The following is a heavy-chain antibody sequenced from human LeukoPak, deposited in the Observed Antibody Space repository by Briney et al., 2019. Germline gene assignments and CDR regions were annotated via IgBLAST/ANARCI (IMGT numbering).Heavy chain of an antibody. J-gene: IGHJ4*02. CDR1: GFTFRDCY. CDR2: ISRSGRNI. V-gene: IGHV3-11*01. D-gene: IGHD2-8*01. Sequence: AGVSLSLSCAVSGFTFRDCYMIGMPHAPGKGRVCVSYISRSGRNIYYADSVKGRLTISRHNAKNSLYLQMNSRRAEDTGVYYCARDLVYGTFHYWGQGTLVTVSS. CDR3: ARDLVYGTFHY.